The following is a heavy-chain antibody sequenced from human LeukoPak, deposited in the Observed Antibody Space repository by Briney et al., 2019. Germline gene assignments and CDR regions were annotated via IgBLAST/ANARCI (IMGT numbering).Heavy chain of an antibody. V-gene: IGHV3-13*01. Sequence: PGGFLRLSCAASGFTFSSYDMHWVRQATGKGLEWVSAIGTAGDTYYPGSVKGRFTISRENAKNSLYLQMNSLRAEDTAVYYCARDRRYCSGGSCHNWFDPWGQGTLVTVSS. CDR1: GFTFSSYD. D-gene: IGHD2-15*01. J-gene: IGHJ5*02. CDR3: ARDRRYCSGGSCHNWFDP. CDR2: IGTAGDT.